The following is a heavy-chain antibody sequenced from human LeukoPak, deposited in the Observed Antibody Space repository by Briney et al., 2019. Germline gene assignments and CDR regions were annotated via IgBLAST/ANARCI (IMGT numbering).Heavy chain of an antibody. J-gene: IGHJ4*02. D-gene: IGHD1-26*01. CDR2: IDHSGST. V-gene: IGHV4-34*01. CDR1: GGSFSGYY. Sequence: PSETLSLTCAVYGGSFSGYYWSWIRRPPGKGLEWIGEIDHSGSTNYNPSLKSRVTISVDTSKNQFSLKLSSVTAADTAVYYCARKIVGALDYWGQGTLVTVSS. CDR3: ARKIVGALDY.